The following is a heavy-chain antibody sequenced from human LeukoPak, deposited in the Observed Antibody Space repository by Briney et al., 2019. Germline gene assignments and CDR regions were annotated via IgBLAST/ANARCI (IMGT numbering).Heavy chain of an antibody. V-gene: IGHV1-2*02. CDR3: ARDFSWGPDC. CDR2: INGNSGDT. D-gene: IGHD7-27*01. J-gene: IGHJ4*02. CDR1: GFSLTGHF. Sequence: ASVTVSCKASGFSLTGHFMHWLRQAPGQGLEWMGWINGNSGDTNYAQKFQDRVLMTRDMSINTVYMELSRLRTDDTATYYCARDFSWGPDCWGQGTLVTASS.